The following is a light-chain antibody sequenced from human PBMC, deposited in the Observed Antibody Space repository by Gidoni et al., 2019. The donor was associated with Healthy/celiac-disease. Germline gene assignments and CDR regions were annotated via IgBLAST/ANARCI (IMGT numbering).Light chain of an antibody. J-gene: IGKJ1*01. Sequence: DIVMTQSPDSLAVSLGERATINCKSSQSILHRSYNRNNLTWYQQKPGQPPKLLIYWASTRESGAPDRFSGSGSGTDFTLTISSLQAEDVAVYYCQQYYSLPLTFGQGTKVEI. V-gene: IGKV4-1*01. CDR1: QSILHRSYNRNN. CDR2: WAS. CDR3: QQYYSLPLT.